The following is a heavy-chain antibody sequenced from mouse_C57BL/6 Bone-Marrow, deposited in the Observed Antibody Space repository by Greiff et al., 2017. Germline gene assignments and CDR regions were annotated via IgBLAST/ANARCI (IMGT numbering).Heavy chain of an antibody. CDR3: ARNWPYYYGSSDWYVDV. Sequence: VQLQESGPGLVQPSQSLSITCTVSGFSLTSYGVHWVRQSPGKGLEWLGVIWSGGSTDYNAAFISRLSIRKDNSKCQVFFKMNSLQADDTAIYYCARNWPYYYGSSDWYVDVWGTGTTVTVSS. CDR1: GFSLTSYG. J-gene: IGHJ1*03. V-gene: IGHV2-2*01. CDR2: IWSGGST. D-gene: IGHD1-1*01.